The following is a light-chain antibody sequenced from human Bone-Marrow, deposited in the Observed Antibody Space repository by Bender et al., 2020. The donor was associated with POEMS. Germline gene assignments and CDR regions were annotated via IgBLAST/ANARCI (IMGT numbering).Light chain of an antibody. CDR1: SNDVGAFEY. CDR2: EVN. J-gene: IGLJ2*01. V-gene: IGLV2-14*01. Sequence: QSALTQPASVSGSPGQSITISCTGTSNDVGAFEYVSWYQQHPGKAPKVMIIEVNNRPSGVSDRFSGSKSGNTASLTISGLEAEDEADYYCCSYAGSSTLIFGGGTKLTVL. CDR3: CSYAGSSTLI.